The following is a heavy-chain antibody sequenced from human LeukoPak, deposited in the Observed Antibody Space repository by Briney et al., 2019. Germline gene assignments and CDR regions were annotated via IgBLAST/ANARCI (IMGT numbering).Heavy chain of an antibody. CDR3: AKRATFGSGTFWYYSGMDV. Sequence: GGSLRLSCAASGFTVSSSAMSWVRQAPGKGLEWVSTISGTGGSTYYADSVKGRFTISRDNSKNTLFLQMNSLRAEDTAVYYCAKRATFGSGTFWYYSGMDVWGQGTTVTVSS. D-gene: IGHD3-10*01. CDR1: GFTVSSSA. J-gene: IGHJ6*02. CDR2: ISGTGGST. V-gene: IGHV3-23*01.